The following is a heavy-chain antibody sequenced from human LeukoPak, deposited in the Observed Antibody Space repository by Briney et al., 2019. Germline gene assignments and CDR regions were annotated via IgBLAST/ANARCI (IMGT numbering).Heavy chain of an antibody. CDR2: ISYDGSNK. J-gene: IGHJ6*02. CDR3: AKRFYGMDV. Sequence: PGGSLRLSCAASGFTFSSYGMHWVRQAPGKGLEGVAVISYDGSNKYYADSVKGRFTISRDNSKNTLYLQMNSLRAEDTAVYYCAKRFYGMDVWGQGTTVTVSS. CDR1: GFTFSSYG. V-gene: IGHV3-30*18.